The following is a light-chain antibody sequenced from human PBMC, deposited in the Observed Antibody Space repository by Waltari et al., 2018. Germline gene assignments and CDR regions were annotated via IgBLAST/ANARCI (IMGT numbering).Light chain of an antibody. V-gene: IGLV3-21*03. J-gene: IGLJ3*02. CDR2: DDS. Sequence: SYVMTQPPSVSVAPGKTARITCGGNNIGSKSVHWYQQKPGQAPVLVVYDDSDRPPAIPDLFAGSTSGTTATLTVSRADAGDDADYSCQVWDSSSDSWVFGGGTKLTVL. CDR1: NIGSKS. CDR3: QVWDSSSDSWV.